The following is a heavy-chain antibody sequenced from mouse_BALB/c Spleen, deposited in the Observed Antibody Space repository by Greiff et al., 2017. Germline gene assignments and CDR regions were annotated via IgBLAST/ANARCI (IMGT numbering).Heavy chain of an antibody. V-gene: IGHV1-14*01. CDR2: INPYNDGT. CDR3: ARDSILRLPDWYFDV. J-gene: IGHJ1*01. D-gene: IGHD1-2*01. CDR1: GYTFTSYV. Sequence: VQLKESGPELVKPGASVKMSCKASGYTFTSYVMHWVKQKPGQGLEWIGYINPYNDGTKYNEKFKGKATLTSDKSSSTAYMELSSLTSEDSAVYYCARDSILRLPDWYFDVWGAGTTVTVSS.